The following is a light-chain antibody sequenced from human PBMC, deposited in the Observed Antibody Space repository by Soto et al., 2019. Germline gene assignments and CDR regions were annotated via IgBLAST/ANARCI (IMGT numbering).Light chain of an antibody. CDR2: AAS. V-gene: IGKV1-27*01. Sequence: DIQMTQSPSSLSASVGDRVTITCRASQGISNYLAWYQQKPGKVPKLLIYAASTLQSGVPSRFSGSGSGTDFTLSISSLQPEDVATYYCQEYNSDLTLGGGTKVEIK. J-gene: IGKJ4*01. CDR3: QEYNSDLT. CDR1: QGISNY.